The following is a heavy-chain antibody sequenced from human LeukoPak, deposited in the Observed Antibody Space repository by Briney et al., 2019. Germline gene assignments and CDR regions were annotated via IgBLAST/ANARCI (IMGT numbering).Heavy chain of an antibody. V-gene: IGHV4-39*01. CDR3: ASRDYGDV. CDR1: GGSISSSSYY. CDR2: IYYSGST. D-gene: IGHD4-17*01. Sequence: SETLSPTCTVSGGSISSSSYYWGWIRQPPGKGLEWIGSIYYSGSTYYNPSLKSRVTISVDTSKNQFSLKLSSVTAADTAVYYCASRDYGDVWGQGTTVTVSS. J-gene: IGHJ6*02.